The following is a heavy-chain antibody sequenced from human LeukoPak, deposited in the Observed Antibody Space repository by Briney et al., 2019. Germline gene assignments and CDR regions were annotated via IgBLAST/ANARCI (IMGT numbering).Heavy chain of an antibody. CDR1: GFTFTSYA. CDR3: ATEKGTPGDSIWWYFDY. D-gene: IGHD2-15*01. Sequence: GGSLRLSCAASGFTFTSYAMSWVRQAPGKGLEWVSGISGSGGNTYYADSVKGRFTISRDNSKNTLYLQMNSLRAEDTALYYCATEKGTPGDSIWWYFDYWGQGTLVTVSS. V-gene: IGHV3-23*01. CDR2: ISGSGGNT. J-gene: IGHJ4*02.